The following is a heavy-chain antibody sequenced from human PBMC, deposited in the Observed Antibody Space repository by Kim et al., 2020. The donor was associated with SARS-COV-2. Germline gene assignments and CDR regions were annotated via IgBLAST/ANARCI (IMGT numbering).Heavy chain of an antibody. J-gene: IGHJ4*02. Sequence: SETLSLTCTVSGGSISSSSYYWGWIRQPPGKGLEWIGSIYYSGSTYYNPSLKSRVTISVDTSKNQFSLKLSSVTAADTAVYYCARLRYYDFWSGSIDYWGQGTLVTVSS. D-gene: IGHD3-3*01. CDR2: IYYSGST. CDR1: GGSISSSSYY. CDR3: ARLRYYDFWSGSIDY. V-gene: IGHV4-39*01.